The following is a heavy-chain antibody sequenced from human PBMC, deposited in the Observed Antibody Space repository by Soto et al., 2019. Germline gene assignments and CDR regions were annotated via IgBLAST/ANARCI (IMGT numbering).Heavy chain of an antibody. CDR1: GGSISSYY. J-gene: IGHJ3*02. V-gene: IGHV4-59*01. Sequence: SETLSLTCTVSGGSISSYYWSWIRQPPGKGLEWIGYIYYSGSTNYNPSLKSRVTISVDTSKNQFSLKLSSVTAADTAVDYCAREDCSGGSCYSYAFDIWGQGTMVTVSS. CDR2: IYYSGST. D-gene: IGHD2-15*01. CDR3: AREDCSGGSCYSYAFDI.